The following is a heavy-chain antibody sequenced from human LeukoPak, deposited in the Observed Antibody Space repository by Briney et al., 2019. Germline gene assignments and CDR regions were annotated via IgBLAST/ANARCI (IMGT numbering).Heavy chain of an antibody. CDR1: GFTFSSYA. V-gene: IGHV3-7*01. CDR3: AGEFGQYDDFWSGYFNNYYYYMDV. CDR2: KKQDGSEK. J-gene: IGHJ6*03. Sequence: GGSLRLSCAASGFTFSSYAMSWVRQAPGEGLEWVANKKQDGSEKYYVDSVKGRFTISRDNAKNSLYLQMNSLRAEDTAVYYCAGEFGQYDDFWSGYFNNYYYYMDVWGKGTTVTVSS. D-gene: IGHD3-3*01.